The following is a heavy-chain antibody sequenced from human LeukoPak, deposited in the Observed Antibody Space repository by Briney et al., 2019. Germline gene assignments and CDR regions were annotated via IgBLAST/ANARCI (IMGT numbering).Heavy chain of an antibody. CDR3: ARLGGNYASYYYYGMDV. Sequence: GGSLRLSCAASGFTFSGYSMNWVRQAPGRGLEWVSSISSSSSYIYYADSVKGRFTISRDNAKNSLYLQMNSLRAEDTAVYYCARLGGNYASYYYYGMDVWGQGTTVTVSS. CDR2: ISSSSSYI. D-gene: IGHD4-11*01. J-gene: IGHJ6*02. CDR1: GFTFSGYS. V-gene: IGHV3-21*01.